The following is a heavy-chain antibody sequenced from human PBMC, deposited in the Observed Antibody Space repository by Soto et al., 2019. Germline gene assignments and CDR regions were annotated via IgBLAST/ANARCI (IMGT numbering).Heavy chain of an antibody. CDR1: GFTFNNYS. CDR3: ARDKGRSPLDY. CDR2: ISSSSSTI. D-gene: IGHD2-15*01. Sequence: EVQLVESGGGLVQPGGSLRLSCAASGFTFNNYSMNWVRQAPGKGLEWVSYISSSSSTIYSADSVKGRFTISRDNAKNSLYLQMNSLRAEDTAVYYYARDKGRSPLDYWGQGTLVTVSS. J-gene: IGHJ4*02. V-gene: IGHV3-48*01.